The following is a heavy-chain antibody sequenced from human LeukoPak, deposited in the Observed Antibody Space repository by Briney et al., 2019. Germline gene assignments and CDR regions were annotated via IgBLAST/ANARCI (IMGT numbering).Heavy chain of an antibody. CDR2: IIPIFGTA. J-gene: IGHJ3*02. CDR3: ARAGWATTGDFDI. V-gene: IGHV1-69*13. CDR1: GGTFSSYA. Sequence: GASVKVSCKASGGTFSSYAISWVRQAPGQGLEWMGGIIPIFGTANYAQKFQGRVTITADESTSTAYMELSSLRSEDTAVYYCARAGWATTGDFDIWGQGTMVTVSS. D-gene: IGHD3-10*01.